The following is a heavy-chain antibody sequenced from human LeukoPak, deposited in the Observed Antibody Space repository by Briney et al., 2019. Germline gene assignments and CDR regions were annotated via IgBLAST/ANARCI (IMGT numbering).Heavy chain of an antibody. CDR1: GGSISGYN. Sequence: SETLSLTCTVSGGSISGYNWSWIRQSPGKGLERIGYVYYSGSTNHNPSLQSRVTLSLDTSKNQVSLKLSSVTAADTAVYYCARNIAVTGTYSYSDYWGQGTLVTVSS. CDR2: VYYSGST. J-gene: IGHJ4*02. V-gene: IGHV4-59*08. CDR3: ARNIAVTGTYSYSDY. D-gene: IGHD6-19*01.